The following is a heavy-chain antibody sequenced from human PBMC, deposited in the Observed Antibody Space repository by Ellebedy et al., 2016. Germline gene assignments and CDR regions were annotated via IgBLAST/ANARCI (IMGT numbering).Heavy chain of an antibody. CDR2: IGTAGDT. CDR1: GFTFSTND. J-gene: IGHJ4*02. CDR3: ARGHGGVRGVISPLDL. D-gene: IGHD3-10*01. V-gene: IGHV3-13*01. Sequence: GGSLRLSCAASGFTFSTNDMHWVRQSPGKALEWVSGIGTAGDTFYPDFVKGRFTISRENAKNSLYLQMNSLRAGDTAVYFCARGHGGVRGVISPLDLWGQGTLVSVSS.